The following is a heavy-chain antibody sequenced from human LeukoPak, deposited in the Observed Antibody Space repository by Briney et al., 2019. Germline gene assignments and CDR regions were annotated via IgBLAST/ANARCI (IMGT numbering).Heavy chain of an antibody. CDR2: IYHSGST. D-gene: IGHD6-19*01. CDR1: GGSISSGGYY. V-gene: IGHV4-30-2*01. Sequence: SETLSLTCTVSGGSISSGGYYWSWIRQPPGKGLEWIGYIYHSGSTYYNPSLKSRVTISVDTSKNQFSLKLSSVTAADTAVYYCARGDSGSGWYGYWGQGTLVTVSS. J-gene: IGHJ4*02. CDR3: ARGDSGSGWYGY.